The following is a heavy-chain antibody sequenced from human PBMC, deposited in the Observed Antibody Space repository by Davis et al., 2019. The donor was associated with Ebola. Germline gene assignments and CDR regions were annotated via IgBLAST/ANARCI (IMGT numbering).Heavy chain of an antibody. Sequence: GESLKISCAASGFTFSSYGMHWVRQAPGKGLEWVAVISYDGSNKYYADSVKGRFTISRDNSKNTLYLQINSLRAEDTAVYYCGDYGTNSGMDVWGKGTTVTVSS. CDR3: GDYGTNSGMDV. J-gene: IGHJ6*04. D-gene: IGHD4-17*01. CDR1: GFTFSSYG. V-gene: IGHV3-30*03. CDR2: ISYDGSNK.